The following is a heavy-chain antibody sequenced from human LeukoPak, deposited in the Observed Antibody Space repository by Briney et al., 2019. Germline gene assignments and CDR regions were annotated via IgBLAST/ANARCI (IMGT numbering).Heavy chain of an antibody. CDR3: ASRGSAYRRHDMIIVGYFDL. Sequence: SETLSLTCAVPGGSISSTNWWSWVRQPPGKGLEWIGEIYHRGSTNFNPSLKSRVIISLDKSKNQFSLKLNSVTATDTSVYYCASRGSAYRRHDMIIVGYFDLWGRGTLVTVSS. CDR2: IYHRGST. D-gene: IGHD2-21*01. J-gene: IGHJ2*01. CDR1: GGSISSTNW. V-gene: IGHV4-4*02.